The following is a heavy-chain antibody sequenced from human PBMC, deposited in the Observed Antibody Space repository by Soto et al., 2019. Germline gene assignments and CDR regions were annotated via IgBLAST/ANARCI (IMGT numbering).Heavy chain of an antibody. D-gene: IGHD1-26*01. J-gene: IGHJ3*02. Sequence: PGGSLRLSCAASEFTFSDYIMNWVRQAPGKGLEWVSYISSTSSTIYYADSVKGRFTISRDNAKNSLYPQMNSLRAEDTAVYYCAREWEPDAFDIWGQGTMVTVSS. CDR3: AREWEPDAFDI. CDR2: ISSTSSTI. V-gene: IGHV3-48*01. CDR1: EFTFSDYI.